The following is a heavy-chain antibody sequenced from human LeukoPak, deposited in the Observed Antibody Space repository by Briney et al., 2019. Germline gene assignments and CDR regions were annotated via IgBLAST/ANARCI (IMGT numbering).Heavy chain of an antibody. CDR1: GLSFSDYN. D-gene: IGHD3-22*01. CDR3: AKYRSTPHYYDSSGYDY. CDR2: ISSSSSTT. Sequence: GGSLRLSCAASGLSFSDYNMNWVRQAPGKGLEWVAYISSSSSTTHYADSVTGRFSISRDNAKSSLYLQMNSLRAEDTAVYYCAKYRSTPHYYDSSGYDYWGQGTLVTVSS. J-gene: IGHJ4*02. V-gene: IGHV3-48*01.